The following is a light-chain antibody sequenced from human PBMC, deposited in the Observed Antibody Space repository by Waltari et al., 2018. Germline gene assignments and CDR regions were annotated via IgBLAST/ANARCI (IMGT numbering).Light chain of an antibody. Sequence: QSALTQPASVSGSPGQSITISCTGTSSDVGGSDPVSWYQQHPGKAPKLMIYEVSNRPSGVSSRFSGSKSGNTASLTISGLQAEDEADYYCSSYTSSSSLFGGGTKLTVL. CDR3: SSYTSSSSL. CDR2: EVS. V-gene: IGLV2-14*01. CDR1: SSDVGGSDP. J-gene: IGLJ2*01.